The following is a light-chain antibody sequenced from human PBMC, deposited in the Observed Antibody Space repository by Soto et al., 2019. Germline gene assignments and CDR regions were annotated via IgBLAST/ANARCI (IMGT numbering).Light chain of an antibody. Sequence: EIVMTQSPATLSVSPGERATLSCRASQSVSSNLAWYQQKPGQAPRLLFSGAFNRATDTPDRFSGSGSGTDFTLIISGVEAEDFAMYYCQQYGDSPWTFGQGTKVDIK. CDR3: QQYGDSPWT. J-gene: IGKJ1*01. CDR2: GAF. CDR1: QSVSSN. V-gene: IGKV3D-15*02.